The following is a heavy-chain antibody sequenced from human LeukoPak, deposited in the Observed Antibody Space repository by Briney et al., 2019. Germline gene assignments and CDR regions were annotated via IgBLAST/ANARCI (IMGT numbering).Heavy chain of an antibody. CDR2: IIPIFGTA. V-gene: IGHV1-69*13. CDR1: GGTFSSYA. J-gene: IGHJ4*02. CDR3: ARGRQYCSGGSCYFFDY. D-gene: IGHD2-15*01. Sequence: SVKVSCKASGGTFSSYAISWVLQAPGQGLEWMGGIIPIFGTANYAQKFQGRVTITADESTSTAYMELSSLRSEDTAVYYCARGRQYCSGGSCYFFDYWGQGTLVTVSS.